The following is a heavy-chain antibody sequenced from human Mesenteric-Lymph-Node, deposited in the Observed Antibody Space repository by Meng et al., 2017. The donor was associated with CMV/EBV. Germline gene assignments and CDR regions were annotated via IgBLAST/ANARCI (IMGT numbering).Heavy chain of an antibody. J-gene: IGHJ6*02. CDR1: GYSFTSYW. V-gene: IGHV5-51*01. Sequence: GESLKISCQGSGYSFTSYWIGWVRQMPGKGLEWMGIIYPSDSDTRYSPSFQGQVTISADKSISTAYLQWSSLKASDTAMYYCARFPAATGGYYYGMDVWGQGTTVTVSS. D-gene: IGHD1-14*01. CDR2: IYPSDSDT. CDR3: ARFPAATGGYYYGMDV.